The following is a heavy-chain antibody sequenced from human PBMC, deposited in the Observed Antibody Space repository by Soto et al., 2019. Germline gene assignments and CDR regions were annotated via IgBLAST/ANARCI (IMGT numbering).Heavy chain of an antibody. V-gene: IGHV3-15*07. CDR3: TTEDTPPPQYYDSVRV. D-gene: IGHD3-3*01. CDR2: IKSKTDGGTT. J-gene: IGHJ6*02. Sequence: GGSLRLSCAASGFTFSNAWMNWVRQAPGKGLEWVGRIKSKTDGGTTDYAAPVKGRFTISRDDSKNTLYLQMNSLKTEDTAVYYCTTEDTPPPQYYDSVRVWGQGTTVTVSS. CDR1: GFTFSNAW.